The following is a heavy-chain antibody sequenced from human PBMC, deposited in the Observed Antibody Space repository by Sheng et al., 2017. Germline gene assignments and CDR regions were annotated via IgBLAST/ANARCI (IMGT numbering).Heavy chain of an antibody. J-gene: IGHJ4*02. V-gene: IGHV3-33*01. D-gene: IGHD6-19*01. CDR2: IWYDGSIK. CDR3: AREPENIAEGGAVFDN. Sequence: QVQLVESGGGVVQPGRSLRLSCAASGFTFSNHGMHWVRQAPGKGLEWVTGIWYDGSIKNYADSVKGRFTISRDNPKNTLYLQMDSLRAEDTALYYCAREPENIAEGGAVFDNWGQGILVTVSS. CDR1: GFTFSNHG.